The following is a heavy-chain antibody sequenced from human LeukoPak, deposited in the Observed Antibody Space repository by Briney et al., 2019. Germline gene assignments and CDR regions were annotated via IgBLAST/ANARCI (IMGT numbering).Heavy chain of an antibody. Sequence: ASVKVSCKASGYTFTGYYMHWVRQAPGQGLEWMGWINPNSGGTNYAQKFQGRVTMTRDTSISTAYMELSRLRSDDTAVYYCARVRRGIAVAHSDYWGQGTLVTVSS. D-gene: IGHD6-19*01. CDR2: INPNSGGT. V-gene: IGHV1-2*02. CDR1: GYTFTGYY. J-gene: IGHJ4*02. CDR3: ARVRRGIAVAHSDY.